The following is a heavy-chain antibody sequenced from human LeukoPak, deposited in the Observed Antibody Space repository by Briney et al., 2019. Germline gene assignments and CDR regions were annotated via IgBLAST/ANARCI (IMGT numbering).Heavy chain of an antibody. CDR2: ISSSSSHW. CDR3: ATAKWVPGLTLFGYSDY. D-gene: IGHD1-26*01. Sequence: PGGSLRLSCVASGFTFSSYGMNWVRQAPGKGLEWVSSISSSSSHWYFADSVKGRFTISRDNAKNSLYLQMNSLRTEDTAVYYCATAKWVPGLTLFGYSDYWGQGTLVTVSS. V-gene: IGHV3-21*01. CDR1: GFTFSSYG. J-gene: IGHJ4*02.